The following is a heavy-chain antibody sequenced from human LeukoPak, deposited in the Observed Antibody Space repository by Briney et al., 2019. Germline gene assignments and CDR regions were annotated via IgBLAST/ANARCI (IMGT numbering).Heavy chain of an antibody. J-gene: IGHJ5*02. V-gene: IGHV3-69-1*01. CDR3: ARDESGKFDP. CDR2: INAEGIM. D-gene: IGHD3-10*01. Sequence: GGSLRLSCAASGFTFSDYYMSWIRQAPGKGLEWVSLINAEGIMSYGDSVKGRFTVSRDNSRSSLYLQMNSLRVDDTAFYYCARDESGKFDPWGQGTLVTVS. CDR1: GFTFSDYY.